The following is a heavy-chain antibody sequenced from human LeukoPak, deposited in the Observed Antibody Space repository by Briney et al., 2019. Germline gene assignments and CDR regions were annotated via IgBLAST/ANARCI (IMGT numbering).Heavy chain of an antibody. D-gene: IGHD6-19*01. V-gene: IGHV4-59*01. CDR3: ARSGYSSCSYNWFDP. Sequence: PSETLSLTCTVSGGSISSYYWSWIRQPPGKGLEWIGYIYYSGSTNYNPSLKSRVTISVDTSKNQFSLTLSSVSAADTAVYYCARSGYSSCSYNWFDPWGQGTLVTVSS. CDR1: GGSISSYY. CDR2: IYYSGST. J-gene: IGHJ5*02.